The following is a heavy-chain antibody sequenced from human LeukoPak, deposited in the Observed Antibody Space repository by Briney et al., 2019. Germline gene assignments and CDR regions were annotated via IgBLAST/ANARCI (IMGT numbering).Heavy chain of an antibody. CDR3: ARNYYDSSPPDY. Sequence: GASVKVSCKASGYTFTGYYMHWVRQAPGQGLEWMGRINPNSGGTNYAQKFQGRVTMTRDTSISTAYLELSRLRSDDTAVYYCARNYYDSSPPDYWGQGTLVTVSS. J-gene: IGHJ4*02. D-gene: IGHD3-22*01. V-gene: IGHV1-2*06. CDR1: GYTFTGYY. CDR2: INPNSGGT.